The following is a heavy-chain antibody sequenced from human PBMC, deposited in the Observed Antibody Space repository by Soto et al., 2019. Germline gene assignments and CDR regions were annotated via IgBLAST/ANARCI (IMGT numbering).Heavy chain of an antibody. CDR1: GGSVSSGSYY. CDR3: GRAGYSSGWYSLA. Sequence: QVQLQESGPGLVKPSETLSLTCTVSGGSVSSGSYYWSWIRQPPGKGLEWIGYIYYSGSTNYNPSLKSRVTISVDMSKNQSSLKLSSVTAADTAVYYCGRAGYSSGWYSLAWGQGTLVTVSS. CDR2: IYYSGST. V-gene: IGHV4-61*01. D-gene: IGHD6-19*01. J-gene: IGHJ5*02.